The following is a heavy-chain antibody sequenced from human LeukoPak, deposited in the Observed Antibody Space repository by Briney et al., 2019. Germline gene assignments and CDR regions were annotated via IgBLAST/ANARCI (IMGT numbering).Heavy chain of an antibody. Sequence: PGGSLRLSCAASGFTFSDYWMHWVRQAPGKGLLWVSRIFSDVSNSNYADSVRGRFTISRDNAKNTLYLQMNSLRAEDTAVYYCARVRMVGTRNDGFDIWGQGTMVTVSA. D-gene: IGHD1-26*01. CDR1: GFTFSDYW. J-gene: IGHJ3*02. V-gene: IGHV3-74*01. CDR3: ARVRMVGTRNDGFDI. CDR2: IFSDVSNS.